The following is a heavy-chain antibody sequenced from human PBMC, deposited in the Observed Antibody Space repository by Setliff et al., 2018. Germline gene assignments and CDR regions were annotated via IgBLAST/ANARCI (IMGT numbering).Heavy chain of an antibody. V-gene: IGHV1-18*04. CDR1: GYTFAESI. CDR3: LRLVRYCSRTTCQRTLGDEV. CDR2: IGVYTGRT. D-gene: IGHD2-8*01. Sequence: ASVKVSCKASGYTFAESIVSWVRQAPGQGLEWMGWIGVYTGRTSSAQKFQDRLTMMTEKSTNMAYMELRGLTSNDPAVYYCLRLVRYCSRTTCQRTLGDEVWGQGTLVTVSS. J-gene: IGHJ4*02.